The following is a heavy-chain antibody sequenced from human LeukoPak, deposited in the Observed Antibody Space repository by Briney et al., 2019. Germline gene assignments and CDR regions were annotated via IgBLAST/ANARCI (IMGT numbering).Heavy chain of an antibody. D-gene: IGHD2-15*01. CDR3: ARTPCFRWGPFLPSLVAARRRGYYFDY. V-gene: IGHV4-34*01. Sequence: SETLSLTCAVYGGSFSGYYWSWIRQPPGKGLEWIGEINHSGSTNYNPSLKSRVTISVDTSKNQFSLKLSSVTAADTAVYYCARTPCFRWGPFLPSLVAARRRGYYFDYWGQGTLVTVSS. CDR1: GGSFSGYY. CDR2: INHSGST. J-gene: IGHJ4*02.